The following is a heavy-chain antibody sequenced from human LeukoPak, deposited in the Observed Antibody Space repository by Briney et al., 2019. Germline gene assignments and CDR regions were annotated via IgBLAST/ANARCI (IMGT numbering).Heavy chain of an antibody. CDR2: INHSGST. Sequence: SETLSLTCAVYGGSFSGYYWSWIRQPPGKGLEWIGEINHSGSTNYNPSLKSRVTISVDTSKNQFSLKLSSVTAADTAVYYCARGGSRLLGFGELGFDPWGQGTLVTVSS. D-gene: IGHD3-10*01. J-gene: IGHJ5*02. CDR3: ARGGSRLLGFGELGFDP. CDR1: GGSFSGYY. V-gene: IGHV4-34*01.